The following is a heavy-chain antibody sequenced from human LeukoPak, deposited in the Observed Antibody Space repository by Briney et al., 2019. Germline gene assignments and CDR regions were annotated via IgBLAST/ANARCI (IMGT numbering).Heavy chain of an antibody. CDR2: IYYSGST. Sequence: SETLSLTCTVSGGSVSSGDYYWSWIRQPPGKGLEWIGYIYYSGSTNYNPSLKSRVTISVDTSKNQFSLKLSSVTAADTAVYYCARGTPEDAFDIWGQGTMVTVSS. CDR3: ARGTPEDAFDI. V-gene: IGHV4-61*08. J-gene: IGHJ3*02. D-gene: IGHD2-15*01. CDR1: GGSVSSGDYY.